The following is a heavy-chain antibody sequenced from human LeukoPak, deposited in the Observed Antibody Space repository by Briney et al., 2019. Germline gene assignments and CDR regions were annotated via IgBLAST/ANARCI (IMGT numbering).Heavy chain of an antibody. CDR1: GGSISSSSYY. CDR2: IYYSGST. J-gene: IGHJ3*02. Sequence: PSETLSLTCTDSGGSISSSSYYWGWIRQPPGKGLEWIGSIYYSGSTYYNPSLKSRVTISVDTSKNQFSLKLSSVTAADTAVYYCARPITIFGVVIIRDAFDIWGQGTMVTVSS. V-gene: IGHV4-39*01. CDR3: ARPITIFGVVIIRDAFDI. D-gene: IGHD3-3*01.